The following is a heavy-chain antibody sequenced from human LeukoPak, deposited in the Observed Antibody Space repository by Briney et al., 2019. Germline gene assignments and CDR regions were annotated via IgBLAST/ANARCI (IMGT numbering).Heavy chain of an antibody. Sequence: GGSLRLACAASGFTFSSYSMNWVRQAPGKGLEWVSSISSSSSYIYYADSVKGRFTISRDNAKNSLYLQMNSLRAEDTAVYYCAREVPGQWRGCDYFDYWGQGTLVTVSS. J-gene: IGHJ4*02. D-gene: IGHD6-19*01. CDR2: ISSSSSYI. CDR1: GFTFSSYS. CDR3: AREVPGQWRGCDYFDY. V-gene: IGHV3-21*01.